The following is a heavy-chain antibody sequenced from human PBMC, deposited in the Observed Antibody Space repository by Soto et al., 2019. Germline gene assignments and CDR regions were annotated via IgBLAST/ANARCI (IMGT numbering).Heavy chain of an antibody. CDR1: GFTFSSYS. D-gene: IGHD4-17*01. J-gene: IGHJ6*02. Sequence: EVQLVESGGGLVKPGGSLRLSCAASGFTFSSYSMNWVRQAPGKGLEWVSSISSSSSYIYYADSVKGRFTISRDNAKNSLYLQMNSLRAEDTAVYYCATPTTVTPYGMDVWGQGTTVTVSS. CDR3: ATPTTVTPYGMDV. CDR2: ISSSSSYI. V-gene: IGHV3-21*01.